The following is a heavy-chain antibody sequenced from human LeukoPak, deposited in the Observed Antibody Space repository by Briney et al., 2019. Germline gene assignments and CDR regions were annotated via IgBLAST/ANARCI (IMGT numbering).Heavy chain of an antibody. CDR1: ENRLTQLP. V-gene: IGHV1-24*01. CDR2: FRPENDVP. Sequence: ASVRVSCKLPENRLTQLPMHWVRQPPGEGLEWMGGFRPENDVPIYAQKFKDRVAMYTDTSTDTAYMELSSLKSDDTAVYFCATLLDSFWSGHSVPPGDLWGQGTLVTVSS. CDR3: ATLLDSFWSGHSVPPGDL. D-gene: IGHD3-3*01. J-gene: IGHJ5*02.